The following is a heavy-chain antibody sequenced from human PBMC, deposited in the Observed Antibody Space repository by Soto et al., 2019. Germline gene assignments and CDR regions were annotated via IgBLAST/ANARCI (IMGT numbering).Heavy chain of an antibody. Sequence: SETVSLTCTISGGSFSSYYWTWIRQTPGKGLQWIGYIHNRGSTYYNPSLTSRVSISVDKSKNQFSLSLRYVTAADTAVYYCARDSDYGDYVHYWGQGTLVTVSS. CDR1: GGSFSSYY. D-gene: IGHD4-17*01. J-gene: IGHJ4*02. V-gene: IGHV4-59*01. CDR2: IHNRGST. CDR3: ARDSDYGDYVHY.